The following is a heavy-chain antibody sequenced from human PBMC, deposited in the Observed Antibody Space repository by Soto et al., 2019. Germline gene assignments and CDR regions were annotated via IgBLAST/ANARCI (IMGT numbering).Heavy chain of an antibody. D-gene: IGHD6-19*01. Sequence: EVQLVESGGGVVRPGGSLRLSCAASGFNFDEYGMTWVRQAPGKGLEWVSGLNWDGDDTGYADSVKGRLTIARAKAKNALYLEMNSLRVEDTAIYYCARGDIAVAGSSGYWGQGTLVTVSS. CDR3: ARGDIAVAGSSGY. CDR2: LNWDGDDT. V-gene: IGHV3-20*04. CDR1: GFNFDEYG. J-gene: IGHJ4*02.